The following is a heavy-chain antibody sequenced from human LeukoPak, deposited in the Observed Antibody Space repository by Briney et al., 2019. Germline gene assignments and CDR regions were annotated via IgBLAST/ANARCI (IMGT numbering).Heavy chain of an antibody. D-gene: IGHD1-14*01. CDR2: IKQDGSEK. CDR3: ARRYFDY. CDR1: GFTFSSYG. V-gene: IGHV3-7*03. Sequence: GGSLRLSCAASGFTFSSYGMSWVRQAPGKGLEWVANIKQDGSEKYYVDSVKGRFTISRDNAKNSLYLQMNSLRAEDTAVYYCARRYFDYRGQGTLVTVSS. J-gene: IGHJ4*02.